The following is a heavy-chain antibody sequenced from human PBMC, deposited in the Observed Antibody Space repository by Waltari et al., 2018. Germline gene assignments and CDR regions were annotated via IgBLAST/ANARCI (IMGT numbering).Heavy chain of an antibody. CDR1: GFTVTNYY. Sequence: HLVESGGGLIQPGGSLRLSCAASGFTVTNYYMCWVRQAPGRGLECASVIYSAVTTYYADAVKGRFTIARDTFRNTRYLQMDNLRPDDTAVYYCARGNTASLDYWGQGTLVTVSS. J-gene: IGHJ4*02. D-gene: IGHD2-21*02. V-gene: IGHV3-53*01. CDR3: ARGNTASLDY. CDR2: IYSAVTT.